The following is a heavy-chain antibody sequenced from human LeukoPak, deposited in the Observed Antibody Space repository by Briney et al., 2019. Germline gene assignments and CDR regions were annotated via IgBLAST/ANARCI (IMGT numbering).Heavy chain of an antibody. CDR3: ARRPNPPVGAAACTLFDY. CDR1: GFTFSSYW. J-gene: IGHJ4*02. D-gene: IGHD6-13*01. V-gene: IGHV3-7*01. Sequence: GGSLRLSCAASGFTFSSYWMSWVRQAPGKGLEWVANIKQDGSEKYYVDSVKGRFTISRDNAKNSLYLQMNSLRAEDTAVYYCARRPNPPVGAAACTLFDYWGQGTLVTVSS. CDR2: IKQDGSEK.